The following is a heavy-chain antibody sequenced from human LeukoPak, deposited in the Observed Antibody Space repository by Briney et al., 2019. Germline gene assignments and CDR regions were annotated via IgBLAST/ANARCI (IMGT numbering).Heavy chain of an antibody. CDR2: ISSSGSTI. V-gene: IGHV3-48*03. J-gene: IGHJ4*02. Sequence: GGSLRLSCAASGFTFSSYEMNWVRQAPGKGLEWVSYISSSGSTIYYADSVKGRFTISRDNAKNSLYLQMNSLRAEDTAVYYCARGGAYSGSYFSYWGQGTLVTFSS. CDR1: GFTFSSYE. CDR3: ARGGAYSGSYFSY. D-gene: IGHD1-26*01.